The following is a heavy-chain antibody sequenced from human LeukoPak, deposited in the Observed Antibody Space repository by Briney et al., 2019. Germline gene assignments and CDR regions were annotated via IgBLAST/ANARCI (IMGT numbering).Heavy chain of an antibody. Sequence: PGGSLRLSCAASGFXLSSYWISWVRQAPGKGLEWVATIKQDGSEKYYVDSVKGRFTISRDNAKNSLYLQMNSLRAEDTAVYYCARGGSHAYWGQGTLVTVSS. J-gene: IGHJ4*02. CDR2: IKQDGSEK. CDR3: ARGGSHAY. D-gene: IGHD3-10*01. CDR1: GFXLSSYW. V-gene: IGHV3-7*05.